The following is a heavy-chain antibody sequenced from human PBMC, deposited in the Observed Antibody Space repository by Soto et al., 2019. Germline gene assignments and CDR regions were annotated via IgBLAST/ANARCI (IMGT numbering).Heavy chain of an antibody. J-gene: IGHJ4*02. D-gene: IGHD5-12*01. CDR1: VFTFSSYG. Sequence: VGSLRLSCASSVFTFSSYGMHWVRHSPGKGLEWVAVISYDGSNKYYADSVKGRFTISRDNSKNTLYLQMNSLRAEDTAVYYCAKVAGYGYDRRRPFHYWGQGTLVIVSS. CDR3: AKVAGYGYDRRRPFHY. V-gene: IGHV3-30*18. CDR2: ISYDGSNK.